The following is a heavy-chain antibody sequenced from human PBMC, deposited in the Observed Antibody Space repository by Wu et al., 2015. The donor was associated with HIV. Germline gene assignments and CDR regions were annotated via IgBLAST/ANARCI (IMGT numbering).Heavy chain of an antibody. CDR1: GYTFINYY. J-gene: IGHJ4*02. V-gene: IGHV1-2*02. Sequence: QVQLVQSGAEVKKPGASVKVSCKASGYTFINYYIHWVRQAPGQGLEWMGWINPNSGGTNYAQKFKGRVTMTRDTSITIAQMELSRLRSDDTAMYYCARERYFDSNGYWVYFFDYWGQGTLVTVSS. CDR3: ARERYFDSNGYWVYFFDY. CDR2: INPNSGGT. D-gene: IGHD3-22*01.